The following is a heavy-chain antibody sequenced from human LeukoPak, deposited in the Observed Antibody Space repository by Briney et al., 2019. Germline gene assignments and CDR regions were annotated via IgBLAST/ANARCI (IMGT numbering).Heavy chain of an antibody. V-gene: IGHV3-30*18. CDR2: ISYDGGST. D-gene: IGHD6-6*01. CDR1: GFTFSSYA. Sequence: GRSLRLSCAASGFTFSSYAMHWVRQAPGKGLEWMAIISYDGGSTSYADSVKGRFTISRDNSKNTLYLQMSSLRTEDTAVYYCAKIEGSSSYYFDYWGQGTLVTVSS. J-gene: IGHJ4*02. CDR3: AKIEGSSSYYFDY.